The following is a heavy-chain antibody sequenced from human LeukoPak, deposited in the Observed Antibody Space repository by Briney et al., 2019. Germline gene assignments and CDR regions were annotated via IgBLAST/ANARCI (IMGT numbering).Heavy chain of an antibody. D-gene: IGHD5-12*01. CDR3: ARVRVATSHYYYGMDV. CDR1: GYTFTGYY. CDR2: INPNSGGT. J-gene: IGHJ6*02. Sequence: GASVTVSCKASGYTFTGYYMHWVRQAPGQGLEWMGWINPNSGGTNYAQKFKGRVTMTRDTSISTAYMELSRLRSDDTAVYYCARVRVATSHYYYGMDVWGQGTTVTVSS. V-gene: IGHV1-2*02.